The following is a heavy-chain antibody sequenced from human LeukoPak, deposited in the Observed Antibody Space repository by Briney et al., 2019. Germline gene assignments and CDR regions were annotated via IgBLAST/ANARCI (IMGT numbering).Heavy chain of an antibody. V-gene: IGHV4-61*02. J-gene: IGHJ4*02. Sequence: PSETLSLTCTVSGGSISSGSDYWSWIRQPAGKGLEWIGRTYSSGSTNYNPSLKSRVGISVDTSKNQFSLKLRSVTAADTSVYYCARGFRSRYIPYGGQGTLVTVSS. CDR3: ARGFRSRYIPY. CDR2: TYSSGST. D-gene: IGHD3-3*01. CDR1: GGSISSGSDY.